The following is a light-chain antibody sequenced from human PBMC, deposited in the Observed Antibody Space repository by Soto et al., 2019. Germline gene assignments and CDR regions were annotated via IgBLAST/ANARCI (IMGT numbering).Light chain of an antibody. J-gene: IGKJ5*01. CDR2: DAS. Sequence: DIQMTQSPSTLSASVGDRVTITRRASQSIGYWLAWHQQKPGKAPKLLIYDASTLGSGVPSTFSASGSETEFTLTISSLQADDSATYYCQQYKSFSPYTFGQGTRLEIK. CDR1: QSIGYW. CDR3: QQYKSFSPYT. V-gene: IGKV1-5*01.